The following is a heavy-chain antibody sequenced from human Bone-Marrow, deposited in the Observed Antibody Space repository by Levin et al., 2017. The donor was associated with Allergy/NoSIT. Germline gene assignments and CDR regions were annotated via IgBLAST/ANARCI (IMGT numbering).Heavy chain of an antibody. Sequence: TGGSLRLSCAVSGFTVSSHYMSWVRQAPGKGLEWVSIIYSGGSTYYADSVKGRFTISRDISKNTLYLQMNSLRVEDTAMYYCARDPEGIAAPPTTFWGQGTLVTVSS. J-gene: IGHJ4*02. CDR3: ARDPEGIAAPPTTF. V-gene: IGHV3-66*02. D-gene: IGHD6-13*01. CDR2: IYSGGST. CDR1: GFTVSSHY.